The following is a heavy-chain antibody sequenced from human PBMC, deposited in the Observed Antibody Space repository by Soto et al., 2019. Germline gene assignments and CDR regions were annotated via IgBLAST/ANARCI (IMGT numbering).Heavy chain of an antibody. V-gene: IGHV4-31*03. CDR2: IYYTGAT. CDR1: GDSSGAYY. D-gene: IGHD5-18*01. CDR3: ARRRGFSNWDSGAGAFDI. Sequence: KASETLSLTCTVSGDSSGAYYWSWSRQHPGKGLEWIGYIYYTGATYYNPSLESRVAISLDTSQNQFSLNLSSVTAADTAVYYCARRRGFSNWDSGAGAFDIWGQGTMVTVSS. J-gene: IGHJ3*02.